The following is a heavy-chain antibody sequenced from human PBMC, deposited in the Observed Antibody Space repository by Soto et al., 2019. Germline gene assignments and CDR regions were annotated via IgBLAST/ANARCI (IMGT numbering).Heavy chain of an antibody. V-gene: IGHV3-13*05. CDR2: IGTAGDP. D-gene: IGHD3-10*01. Sequence: EVQLVESGGGLVQPGGSLRLSCAASGFTFSSYDMHWVRQAAGKGLEWVSAIGTAGDPYYTDSAKGRFTISRENAQNSFFLQMNSLLAGDTPVYYCARGSFGAGSFRAYMDVWGRGTTVTVSS. J-gene: IGHJ6*03. CDR1: GFTFSSYD. CDR3: ARGSFGAGSFRAYMDV.